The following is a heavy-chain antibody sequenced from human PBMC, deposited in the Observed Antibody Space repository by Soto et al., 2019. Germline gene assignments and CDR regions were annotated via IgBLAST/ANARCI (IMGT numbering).Heavy chain of an antibody. J-gene: IGHJ3*02. CDR3: ARDPLSDILTGNDAFDI. CDR1: GGSISSYY. Sequence: PSETLSLTCTVSGGSISSYYWSWIRQPPGKGLEWIGYIYYSGSTNYNPSLKSRVTISVDTPKNQFSLKLSSVTAADTAVYYCARDPLSDILTGNDAFDIWGQGTMVTVSS. D-gene: IGHD3-9*01. CDR2: IYYSGST. V-gene: IGHV4-59*12.